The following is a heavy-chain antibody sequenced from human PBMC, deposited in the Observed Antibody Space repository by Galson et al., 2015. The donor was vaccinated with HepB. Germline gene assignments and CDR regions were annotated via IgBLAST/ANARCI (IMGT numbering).Heavy chain of an antibody. CDR1: GFTFSNYA. V-gene: IGHV3-23*01. CDR3: ARDRDGSDI. J-gene: IGHJ3*02. Sequence: SLRLSCAASGFTFSNYAMSWVRQAPGKGLEWVSSISGSGGSTYHADSVKGRFTISRDNSKNTLYLQVNSLRAEDTAVYYCARDRDGSDIWGQGTMVTVS. CDR2: ISGSGGST.